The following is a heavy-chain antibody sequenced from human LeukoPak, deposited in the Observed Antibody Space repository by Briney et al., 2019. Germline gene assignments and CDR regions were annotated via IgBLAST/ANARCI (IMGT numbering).Heavy chain of an antibody. CDR3: ASSENDY. V-gene: IGHV3-66*01. Sequence: GGSLRLSSAASGFTVSSNYMSWVRHAPGKGLEWVSVIYSGGSTYYADSVKGRFTISRDNSKNTLYLQMNSLRAEDTAVYYCASSENDYWGQGTLVTVSS. J-gene: IGHJ4*02. D-gene: IGHD3-10*01. CDR2: IYSGGST. CDR1: GFTVSSNY.